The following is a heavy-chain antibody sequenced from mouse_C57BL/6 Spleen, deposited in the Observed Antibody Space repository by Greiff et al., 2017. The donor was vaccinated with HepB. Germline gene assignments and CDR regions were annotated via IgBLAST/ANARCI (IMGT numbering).Heavy chain of an antibody. V-gene: IGHV1-42*01. Sequence: VQLKESGPELVKPGASVKISCKASGYSFTGYYMNWVKQSPEKSLEWIGEINPSTGGTTYNQKFKAKATLTVDKSSSTAYMQLKSMTSEDSAVYYCASPYYYGSSYGYFDVWGTETTVTVSS. D-gene: IGHD1-1*01. CDR1: GYSFTGYY. CDR3: ASPYYYGSSYGYFDV. J-gene: IGHJ1*03. CDR2: INPSTGGT.